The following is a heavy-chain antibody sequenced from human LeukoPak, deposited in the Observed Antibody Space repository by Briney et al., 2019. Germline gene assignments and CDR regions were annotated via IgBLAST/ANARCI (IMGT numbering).Heavy chain of an antibody. CDR2: IYYSGST. J-gene: IGHJ4*02. Sequence: SETLSLTCTVSGGSISGGGYYWSWIRQHPGKGLEWIGYIYYSGSTYYNPSLKSRVTISVDKSKNQFSLKLSSVTAADTAVYYCARDRPGGSSLDYWGQGTLVTVSS. V-gene: IGHV4-31*03. CDR1: GGSISGGGYY. D-gene: IGHD6-13*01. CDR3: ARDRPGGSSLDY.